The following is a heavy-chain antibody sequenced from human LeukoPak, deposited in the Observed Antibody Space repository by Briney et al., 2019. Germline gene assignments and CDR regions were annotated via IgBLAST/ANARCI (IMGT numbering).Heavy chain of an antibody. D-gene: IGHD1-26*01. J-gene: IGHJ6*03. CDR3: ARDRGSYFAYYYMDV. V-gene: IGHV4-59*01. CDR1: GGSISSYY. Sequence: SETLSLTCTVSGGSISSYYWSWIRQPPGKGLEWIGYIYYSGSTNYNPSLKSRVTISVDTSKNQFSLKLSSVTAADTAVYYCARDRGSYFAYYYMDVWGKGTTVTISS. CDR2: IYYSGST.